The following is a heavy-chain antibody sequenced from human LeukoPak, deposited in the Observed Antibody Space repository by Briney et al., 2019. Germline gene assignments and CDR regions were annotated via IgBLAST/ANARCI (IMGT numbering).Heavy chain of an antibody. CDR1: GLTFSSYG. V-gene: IGHV3-33*01. CDR2: IWYDGSNK. J-gene: IGHJ4*02. Sequence: GGSLRLSCAASGLTFSSYGMHWVRQAPGKGLEWVAVIWYDGSNKYYADSVKGRFTISRDNSKNTLYLQMNSLRAEDTAVYYCARDRPVYDSSGYYYRDLDYWGQGTLVTVSS. CDR3: ARDRPVYDSSGYYYRDLDY. D-gene: IGHD3-22*01.